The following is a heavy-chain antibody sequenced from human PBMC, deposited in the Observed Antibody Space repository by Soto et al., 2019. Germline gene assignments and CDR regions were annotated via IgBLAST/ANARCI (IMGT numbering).Heavy chain of an antibody. Sequence: ASVKVSCKASGYTFISYGISWVRQAPGQGLEWMGWISSYNDKTAYAQKVQGRLTMTTDTSTSTVYMELRSLRSDDTAAYYCARESYDYVWGSYRPFYYYGMDVWGQGTTVTVSS. J-gene: IGHJ6*02. CDR3: ARESYDYVWGSYRPFYYYGMDV. D-gene: IGHD3-16*02. V-gene: IGHV1-18*01. CDR2: ISSYNDKT. CDR1: GYTFISYG.